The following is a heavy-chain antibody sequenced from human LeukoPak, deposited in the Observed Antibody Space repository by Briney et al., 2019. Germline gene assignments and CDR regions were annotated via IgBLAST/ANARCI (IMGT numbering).Heavy chain of an antibody. J-gene: IGHJ4*02. CDR3: ARAYPYDILAGYYWRFDY. V-gene: IGHV1-2*02. CDR1: GYTFTGYY. CDR2: INPNSGGT. Sequence: ASVKVSCKASGYTFTGYYMHWVRQAPGQGLEWMGWINPNSGGTNYAQKFQGRVTMTRDTSISTAYMELSRLRSDDTAVYYCARAYPYDILAGYYWRFDYWGQGILVTVSS. D-gene: IGHD3-9*01.